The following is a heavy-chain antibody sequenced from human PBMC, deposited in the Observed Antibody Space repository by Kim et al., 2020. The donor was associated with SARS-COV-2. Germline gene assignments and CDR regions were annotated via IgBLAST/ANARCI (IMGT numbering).Heavy chain of an antibody. CDR3: ASRGIAVAGTLEYFQH. V-gene: IGHV3-30*04. D-gene: IGHD6-19*01. CDR2: ISYDGSNK. CDR1: GFTFSSYA. Sequence: GGSLRLSCAASGFTFSSYAMHWVRQAPGKGLECVAVISYDGSNKYYADSVKGRFTISRDNSKNTLYLQMNSLRAEDTAVYYCASRGIAVAGTLEYFQHWG. J-gene: IGHJ1*01.